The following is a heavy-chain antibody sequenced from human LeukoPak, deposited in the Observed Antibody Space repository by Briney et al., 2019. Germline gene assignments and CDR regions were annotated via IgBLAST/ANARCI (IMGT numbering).Heavy chain of an antibody. V-gene: IGHV1-8*01. CDR1: GYTFTSYD. J-gene: IGHJ5*02. CDR2: MNPNSGNT. CDR3: AIQVWFGEYNWFDP. Sequence: ASVKVSCKASGYTFTSYDINWVRQATGQGLEWMGWMNPNSGNTGYAQKFQGRVTMTRNTSISTAYMELSGLRSEDTAVYYCAIQVWFGEYNWFDPWGQGTLVTVSS. D-gene: IGHD3-10*01.